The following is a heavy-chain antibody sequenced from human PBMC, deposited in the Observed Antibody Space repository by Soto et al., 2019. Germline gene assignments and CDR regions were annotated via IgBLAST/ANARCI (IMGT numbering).Heavy chain of an antibody. V-gene: IGHV3-33*06. CDR1: GFTFSSYG. J-gene: IGHJ3*02. CDR3: AKSLSTGTGDAFDI. Sequence: LRLSCAASGFTFSSYGMHWVRQSPGKVLEWVAVIWYDGSNKYYADSVKGRFTISRDNSKNTLYLQMNSLRAEDTAVYYCAKSLSTGTGDAFDICGQGTMVTASS. CDR2: IWYDGSNK. D-gene: IGHD1-1*01.